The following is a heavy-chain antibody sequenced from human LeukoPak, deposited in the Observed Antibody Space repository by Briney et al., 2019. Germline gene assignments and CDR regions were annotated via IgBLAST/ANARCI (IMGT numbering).Heavy chain of an antibody. CDR3: ARDESRVTIFEYAFDI. V-gene: IGHV4-39*02. D-gene: IGHD3-3*01. J-gene: IGHJ3*02. CDR1: GGSISSGSYY. Sequence: SETLSLTCTVSGGSISSGSYYWGWIRQPPGKGLEWIGSIYYSGSTYYNPSLKSRVTISVDTSKNQFSLKLSSVTAADTAVYYCARDESRVTIFEYAFDIWGQGTMVTVSS. CDR2: IYYSGST.